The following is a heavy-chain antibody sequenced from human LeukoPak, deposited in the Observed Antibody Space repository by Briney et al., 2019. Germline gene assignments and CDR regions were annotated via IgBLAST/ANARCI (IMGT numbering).Heavy chain of an antibody. Sequence: ASVPVSCKASGYTFTGYYMHWVRQAPGQGLEWMGWINPNSGGTNYAQKFQGRVTMTRDTSISTAYMELDSLRSDDTAVYYCATGGANAAVANWLDRRGHGILVSVSS. V-gene: IGHV1-2*02. CDR2: INPNSGGT. D-gene: IGHD6-13*01. CDR3: ATGGANAAVANWLDR. J-gene: IGHJ5*02. CDR1: GYTFTGYY.